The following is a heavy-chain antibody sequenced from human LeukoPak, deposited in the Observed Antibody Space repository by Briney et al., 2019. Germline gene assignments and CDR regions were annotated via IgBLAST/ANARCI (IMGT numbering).Heavy chain of an antibody. D-gene: IGHD2-15*01. CDR3: AETGGYNSGVFDY. J-gene: IGHJ4*02. CDR1: GYTXTGYY. Sequence: ASVKVSCKASGYTXTGYYMHWVRQAPGQGLEWMGWINPNSGGTNYAQKFQGRVTMTRDTSISTAYMELSRLRSDDTAVYYCAETGGYNSGVFDYWGQGTLVTVSP. V-gene: IGHV1-2*02. CDR2: INPNSGGT.